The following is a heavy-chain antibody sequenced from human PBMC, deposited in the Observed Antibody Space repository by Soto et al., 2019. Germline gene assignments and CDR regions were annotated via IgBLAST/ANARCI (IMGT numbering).Heavy chain of an antibody. V-gene: IGHV4-34*01. CDR1: GGSFSAYY. CDR2: INHSGST. Sequence: SETLSLTCAVYGGSFSAYYWSWIRQPPGKGLEWIGEINHSGSTNYNPSLKSRVTISVDTSKNQFSLKLSSVTAADTAVYYCARVPMVRGVIISYYYYYMDVWGKGTTVTV. J-gene: IGHJ6*03. CDR3: ARVPMVRGVIISYYYYYMDV. D-gene: IGHD3-10*01.